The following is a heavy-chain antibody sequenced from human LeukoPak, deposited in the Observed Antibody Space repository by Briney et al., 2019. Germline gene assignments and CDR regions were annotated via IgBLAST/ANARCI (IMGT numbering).Heavy chain of an antibody. CDR3: ARQPALSYCSSATCWFGA. J-gene: IGHJ5*02. Sequence: SETLSLTCTVPGGSISTTSYYWASIRQPPGKGLEWIGSIYSIVDNSYHPSLKSRFTISVDTSEKHFSLKMTSVTAADTALYYCARQPALSYCSSATCWFGAWGQGILVTASS. CDR1: GGSISTTSYY. CDR2: IYSIVDN. V-gene: IGHV4-39*01. D-gene: IGHD2-2*01.